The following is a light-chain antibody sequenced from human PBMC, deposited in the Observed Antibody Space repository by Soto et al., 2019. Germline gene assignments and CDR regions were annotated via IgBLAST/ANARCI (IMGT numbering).Light chain of an antibody. Sequence: EIVLTQSPATLSSFPGDRVTLSCRASQAVNTILAWYQHKPGQAPRLLIYLASNRAAGVPARFSGSGSGTDFALPISDGEPEDFAVYYCHQRQSWPRTFGQVT. CDR2: LAS. CDR1: QAVNTI. J-gene: IGKJ1*01. V-gene: IGKV3-11*01. CDR3: HQRQSWPRT.